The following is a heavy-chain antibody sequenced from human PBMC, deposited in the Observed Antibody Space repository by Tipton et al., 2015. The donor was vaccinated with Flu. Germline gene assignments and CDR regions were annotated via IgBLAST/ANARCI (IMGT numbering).Heavy chain of an antibody. V-gene: IGHV3-11*01. CDR1: GLRFSFSEYY. Sequence: QVQLVQSGGGVVQPGRSLRLSCAASGLRFSFSEYYMTWIRQAPGKGLEWISYISGSGTTIYDADSVKGRITISRDNAKNSMYLHMSSLRVEDTAVYYCARSIRRGHYMGPYYYYAMDVWGQGTTVTVS. D-gene: IGHD4-11*01. CDR3: ARSIRRGHYMGPYYYYAMDV. J-gene: IGHJ6*02. CDR2: ISGSGTTI.